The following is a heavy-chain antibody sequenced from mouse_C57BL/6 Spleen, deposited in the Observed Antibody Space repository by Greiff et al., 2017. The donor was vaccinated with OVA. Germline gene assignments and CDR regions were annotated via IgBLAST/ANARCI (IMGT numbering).Heavy chain of an antibody. D-gene: IGHD3-3*01. CDR3: AKSAGPRYFDV. V-gene: IGHV1-64*01. CDR2: IHPNSGST. CDR1: GYTFTSYW. Sequence: QVQLQQPGAELVKPGASVKLSCKASGYTFTSYWMHWVKQRPGQGLEWIGMIHPNSGSTNYNEKFKSKATLTVDKSSSTAYMPLSSLTSEDSAVDCCAKSAGPRYFDVWGTGTTVTVSS. J-gene: IGHJ1*03.